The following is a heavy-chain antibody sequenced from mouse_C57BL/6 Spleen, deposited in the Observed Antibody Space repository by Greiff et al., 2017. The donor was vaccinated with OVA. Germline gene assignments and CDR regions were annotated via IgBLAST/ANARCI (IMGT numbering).Heavy chain of an antibody. D-gene: IGHD2-5*01. Sequence: VQLQQPGAELVKPGASVQMSCKASGYTFTSYWITWVKQRPGQGLEWIGDIYPGSGRTNYNEKFKSKATLTVDTSSSTAYMQRSSLTSEYSAVYYCACAYYSNPYSRDYWGQGTSVTVSS. CDR2: IYPGSGRT. V-gene: IGHV1-55*01. CDR1: GYTFTSYW. CDR3: ACAYYSNPYSRDY. J-gene: IGHJ4*01.